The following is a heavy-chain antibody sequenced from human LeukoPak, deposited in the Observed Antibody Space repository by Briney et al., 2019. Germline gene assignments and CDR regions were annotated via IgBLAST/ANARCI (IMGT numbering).Heavy chain of an antibody. D-gene: IGHD6-19*01. Sequence: SETLSLTCAVYGGSFSGYYWSWIRQPPGKGLEWIGEINHSGSTNYNPSLKSRVTISADTSKNQFSLKLSSVTAADTAVYYCAREYSSGWSGTGYWGQGTLVTVSS. J-gene: IGHJ4*02. CDR1: GGSFSGYY. CDR3: AREYSSGWSGTGY. CDR2: INHSGST. V-gene: IGHV4-34*01.